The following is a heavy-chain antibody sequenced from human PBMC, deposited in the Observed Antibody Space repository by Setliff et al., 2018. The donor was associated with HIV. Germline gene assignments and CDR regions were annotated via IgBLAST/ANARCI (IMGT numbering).Heavy chain of an antibody. Sequence: LRLSCEASGFTFSDHYMTWIRQAPGKGLEWISYIRGDSTSINYADSVKGRFIISRDNAKNSLYLQMNSLRAEDTAVYYCTRDPRLVDFWGQGTMVTVSS. CDR1: GFTFSDHY. V-gene: IGHV3-11*05. CDR3: TRDPRLVDF. CDR2: IRGDSTSI. J-gene: IGHJ3*01. D-gene: IGHD2-8*02.